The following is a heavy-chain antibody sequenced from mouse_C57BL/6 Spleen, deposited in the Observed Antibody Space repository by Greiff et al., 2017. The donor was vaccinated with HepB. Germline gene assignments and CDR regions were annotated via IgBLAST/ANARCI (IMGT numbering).Heavy chain of an antibody. CDR1: GYTFTSYW. Sequence: QVQLQQPGAELVKPGASVKLSCKASGYTFTSYWMQWVKQRPGQGLEWIGEIDPSDSYTNYNQKFKGKATLTVDTSSSTAYMQLSSLTSEDSAVYYCARSGDPWYFDVWGTGTTVTVSS. J-gene: IGHJ1*03. CDR3: ARSGDPWYFDV. D-gene: IGHD3-2*02. V-gene: IGHV1-50*01. CDR2: IDPSDSYT.